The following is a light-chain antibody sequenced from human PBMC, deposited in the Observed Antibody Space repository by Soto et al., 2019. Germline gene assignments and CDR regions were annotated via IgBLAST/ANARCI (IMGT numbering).Light chain of an antibody. CDR1: QSVSSN. J-gene: IGKJ5*01. V-gene: IGKV3D-15*01. CDR2: GAS. Sequence: EIVITQSPSTVSVSPGERASLSCRASQSVSSNLAWYQQKPGQAPRLLIYGASTRATGIPATFSGSGSGTEFTLTISSLQSEDSAVYYCQQRHMLPITFGQGTRLEIK. CDR3: QQRHMLPIT.